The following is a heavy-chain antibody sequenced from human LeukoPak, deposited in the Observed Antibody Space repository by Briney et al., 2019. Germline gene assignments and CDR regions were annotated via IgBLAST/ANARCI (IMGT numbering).Heavy chain of an antibody. Sequence: SGGSLRLSCAASGFTFSSYAMGWVRQAPGKGLEWVSAISGSGGSTYYADSVKGRFTISRDNSKNTLYLQMNSLRAEDTAVYYCAKVGGIRRSYAYYFDYWGQGTLVTVSS. V-gene: IGHV3-23*01. D-gene: IGHD1-26*01. CDR2: ISGSGGST. CDR1: GFTFSSYA. CDR3: AKVGGIRRSYAYYFDY. J-gene: IGHJ4*02.